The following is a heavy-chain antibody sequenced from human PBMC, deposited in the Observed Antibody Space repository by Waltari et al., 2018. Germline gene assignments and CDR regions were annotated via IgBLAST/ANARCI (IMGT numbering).Heavy chain of an antibody. CDR2: MYSGGTT. J-gene: IGHJ4*02. V-gene: IGHV3-66*02. Sequence: EVQLVESGGGLVQPGGSLRLSCAASGFTVSNNYLTWVRQAPGKGLEWVSTMYSGGTTYYAYSVKGRVTISRDNSKNTVYLQMNGLGAEDTAVYYCARATATGATPEYWGQGTLVTVSS. CDR1: GFTVSNNY. CDR3: ARATATGATPEY. D-gene: IGHD1-26*01.